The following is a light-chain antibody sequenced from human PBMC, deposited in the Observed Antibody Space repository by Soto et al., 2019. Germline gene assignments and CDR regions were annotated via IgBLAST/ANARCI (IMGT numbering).Light chain of an antibody. Sequence: QSAPTQPPSASGSPGQSLTISCTGTRSDVGGYNFVSWYQQHPGKAPKLLIYEATQRPSGVPDRFSGSKSGNTASLTVSGLQADDEADYYCSSYAGSAMGVFGTGTQLTVL. J-gene: IGLJ1*01. CDR2: EAT. V-gene: IGLV2-8*01. CDR3: SSYAGSAMGV. CDR1: RSDVGGYNF.